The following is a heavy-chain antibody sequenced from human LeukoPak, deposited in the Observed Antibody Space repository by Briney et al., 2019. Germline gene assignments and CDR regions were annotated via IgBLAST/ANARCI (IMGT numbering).Heavy chain of an antibody. CDR2: IKQDGNEK. CDR3: ARDWESSGWYYFDY. J-gene: IGHJ4*02. Sequence: GGSLRLSCAASGFTFSSYAMSWVRQAPGKGLEWVATIKQDGNEKHYVDSVKGRFTISRDNAKNSLSLQMNSLRAEDTAVYYCARDWESSGWYYFDYWGQGTLVTVSS. V-gene: IGHV3-7*01. D-gene: IGHD6-19*01. CDR1: GFTFSSYA.